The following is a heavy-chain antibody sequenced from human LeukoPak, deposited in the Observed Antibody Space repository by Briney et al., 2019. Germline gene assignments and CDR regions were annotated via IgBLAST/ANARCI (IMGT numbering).Heavy chain of an antibody. J-gene: IGHJ5*02. CDR2: ITIDGTTT. Sequence: GGSLRLSCAGSGLSFSNYWMHWVRQVPGKGLVWVSYITIDGTTTGYADFVKDRFTISRDNLKNTLYLQMNGLTADDTALYYCATWGLGTGFDHWGQGTLVTVSS. CDR3: ATWGLGTGFDH. D-gene: IGHD2-8*02. V-gene: IGHV3-74*01. CDR1: GLSFSNYW.